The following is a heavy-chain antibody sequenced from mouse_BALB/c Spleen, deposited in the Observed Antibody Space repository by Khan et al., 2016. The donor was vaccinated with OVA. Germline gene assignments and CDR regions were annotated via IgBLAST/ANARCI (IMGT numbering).Heavy chain of an antibody. V-gene: IGHV1-76*01. J-gene: IGHJ2*01. CDR3: AREEALYYFDY. Sequence: QVQLKQSGAELVRPGASVKLSCKTSGYIFTSYWIHWIRQRSGQGLEWIARIYPGTNNTYYSERLKDKATLTADKSSSTAYMQLSSLKSEDSAVYFCAREEALYYFDYWGQGTTLTVSS. CDR1: GYIFTSYW. CDR2: IYPGTNNT. D-gene: IGHD3-2*02.